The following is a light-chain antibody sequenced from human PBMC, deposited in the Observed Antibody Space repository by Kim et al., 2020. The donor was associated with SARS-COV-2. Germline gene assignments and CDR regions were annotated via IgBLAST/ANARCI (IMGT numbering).Light chain of an antibody. J-gene: IGLJ3*02. CDR3: HTWDSNTGL. V-gene: IGLV3-1*01. CDR2: QDN. Sequence: SYELTQPPSVSVSPGQTASITCSGDKLGYKYVSWYQQKPGQSPVLVIYQDNKRRSGIPERFSGSNSGNTATLTISGTQATDAAVYYCHTWDSNTGLFGGG. CDR1: KLGYKY.